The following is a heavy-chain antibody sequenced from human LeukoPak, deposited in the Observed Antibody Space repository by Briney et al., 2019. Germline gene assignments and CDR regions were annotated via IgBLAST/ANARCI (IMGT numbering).Heavy chain of an antibody. CDR2: IYTSGST. D-gene: IGHD3-10*01. V-gene: IGHV4-61*02. CDR3: ARAYYYGSGSYYNGAFDI. Sequence: PSETLSLTCTVSGGSISSGSYYWSWIRQPAGKGLEWIGRIYTSGSTNYNPSLKSRVTISVDTSKNQFSLKLSSVTAADTAVYYCARAYYYGSGSYYNGAFDIWGQGTMVTVSS. CDR1: GGSISSGSYY. J-gene: IGHJ3*02.